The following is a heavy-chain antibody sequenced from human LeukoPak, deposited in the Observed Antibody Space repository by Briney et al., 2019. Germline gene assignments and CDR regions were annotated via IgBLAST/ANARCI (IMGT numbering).Heavy chain of an antibody. CDR3: ASHPSDGNGLGAFDI. Sequence: SETLSLTCTVSGGSISSSSYYWGWIRQPPGKGLEWIGSIYYSGSTYYNPSLKSRVTISVDTSKNQFSLKLSSVTAADTAVYYCASHPSDGNGLGAFDIWGQGTMVTVSS. D-gene: IGHD3-16*01. CDR1: GGSISSSSYY. V-gene: IGHV4-39*01. CDR2: IYYSGST. J-gene: IGHJ3*02.